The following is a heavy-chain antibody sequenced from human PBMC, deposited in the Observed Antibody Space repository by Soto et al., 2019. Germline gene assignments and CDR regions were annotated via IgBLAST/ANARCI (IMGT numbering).Heavy chain of an antibody. Sequence: PGGSLRLSCAASGFTFSSYAMHWVRQAPGKGLEWVAVISYDGSNKYYADSVKGRFTISRDNSKNTLYLQMNSLRAEDAAVYYCAKDVESIYWYFDLWGRGTLVTVSS. CDR2: ISYDGSNK. CDR3: AKDVESIYWYFDL. J-gene: IGHJ2*01. V-gene: IGHV3-30-3*01. D-gene: IGHD1-1*01. CDR1: GFTFSSYA.